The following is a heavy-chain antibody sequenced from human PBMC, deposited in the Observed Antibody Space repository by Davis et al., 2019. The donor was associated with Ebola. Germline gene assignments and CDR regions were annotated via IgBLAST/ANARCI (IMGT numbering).Heavy chain of an antibody. D-gene: IGHD4-17*01. CDR1: GFTFDDYA. CDR3: AKAYGDYVWHYFDY. V-gene: IGHV3-9*01. CDR2: ISWNSGSI. Sequence: SLKISCAASGFTFDDYAMHWVRQAPGKGLEWVSGISWNSGSIGYADSVKGRFTISRDNAKNSLYLQMNSLRAEDTALYYCAKAYGDYVWHYFDYWGQGTLVTVSS. J-gene: IGHJ4*02.